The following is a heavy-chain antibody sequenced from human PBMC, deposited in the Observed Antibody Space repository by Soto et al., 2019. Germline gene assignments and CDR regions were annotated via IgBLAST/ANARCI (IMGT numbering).Heavy chain of an antibody. CDR3: TIAAYCSGATCYSDYNWFDP. CDR2: ISAYNGNT. Sequence: ASVKVSCKASGYTFTSYGISWVRQAPGQGLEWMGWISAYNGNTNYAQKLQGRVTMTTDTSTSTAYLELRSLRSEDTAIYYCTIAAYCSGATCYSDYNWFDPWGQGTLVTVSS. V-gene: IGHV1-18*04. D-gene: IGHD2-2*01. J-gene: IGHJ5*02. CDR1: GYTFTSYG.